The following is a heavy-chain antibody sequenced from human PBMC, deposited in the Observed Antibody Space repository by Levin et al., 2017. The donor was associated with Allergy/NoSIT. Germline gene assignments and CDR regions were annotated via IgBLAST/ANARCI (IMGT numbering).Heavy chain of an antibody. CDR1: GFTFSDYY. Sequence: HGESLKISCEVSGFTFSDYYMSWIRQAPGKGLEWISYISTTGSYISYTDSVKGRFTISRDNAKNSVYLQMNSLGVGDTAVYYCARDLGDSGRHFFDHWGQGILVTVSS. D-gene: IGHD3-10*01. CDR2: ISTTGSYI. J-gene: IGHJ4*02. V-gene: IGHV3-11*01. CDR3: ARDLGDSGRHFFDH.